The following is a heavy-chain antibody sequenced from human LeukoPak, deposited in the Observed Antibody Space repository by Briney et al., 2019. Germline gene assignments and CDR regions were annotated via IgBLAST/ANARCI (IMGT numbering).Heavy chain of an antibody. V-gene: IGHV3-48*04. Sequence: GGSLRLSCAASGFTFSIYSMNWVRQAPGKGLEWVSYISTSSSTIYYADSVKGRFTISRDNAKNSLYLQMNSLRAEDTAVYYCARTDRQYSGGTEDYWGQGTLVTVSS. CDR2: ISTSSSTI. CDR3: ARTDRQYSGGTEDY. J-gene: IGHJ4*02. CDR1: GFTFSIYS. D-gene: IGHD5-12*01.